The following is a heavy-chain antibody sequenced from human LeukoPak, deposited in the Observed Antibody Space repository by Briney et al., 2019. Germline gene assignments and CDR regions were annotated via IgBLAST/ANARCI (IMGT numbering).Heavy chain of an antibody. J-gene: IGHJ6*04. V-gene: IGHV4-38-2*02. D-gene: IGHD6-13*01. CDR3: ARDPYSSPMDV. Sequence: SETLSLTCTVSGYSISSGYYWGWIRQPPGKGLEWIGSIYHSGSTYYNPSLKSRVTISVDTSKNQFSLKLSSVTAADTAVYYCARDPYSSPMDVWGKGTTVTVSS. CDR2: IYHSGST. CDR1: GYSISSGYY.